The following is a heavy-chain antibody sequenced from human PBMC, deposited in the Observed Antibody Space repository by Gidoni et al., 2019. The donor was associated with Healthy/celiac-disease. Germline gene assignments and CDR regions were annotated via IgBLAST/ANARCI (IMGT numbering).Heavy chain of an antibody. CDR1: GYTFTSYG. CDR3: ARLSRPDNCSGGSCYWGWWDYYYMDV. J-gene: IGHJ6*03. D-gene: IGHD2-15*01. CDR2: ISAYNGNT. V-gene: IGHV1-18*01. Sequence: QVQLVQSGAEVKKPGAPVKVSCKAYGYTFTSYGISWLRQAPGQGLEWMGWISAYNGNTNYAQKLQGRVTMTTDTSTSTAYMELRSLRSDDTAVYYCARLSRPDNCSGGSCYWGWWDYYYMDVWGKGTTVTVSS.